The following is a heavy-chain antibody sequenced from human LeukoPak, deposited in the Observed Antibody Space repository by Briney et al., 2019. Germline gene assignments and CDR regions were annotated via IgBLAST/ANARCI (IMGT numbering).Heavy chain of an antibody. CDR3: AHSLYSSGWYQGDAFDI. V-gene: IGHV4-39*01. J-gene: IGHJ3*02. CDR1: GGSISSSSYY. D-gene: IGHD6-19*01. Sequence: SETLSLTCTVSGGSISSSSYYWGWIRQPPGKGLEWIGSIYYSGSTYYNPSLKSRVTISVDTSKNQFSLKLSSVTAADTAVYYCAHSLYSSGWYQGDAFDIWGQGTMVTVSS. CDR2: IYYSGST.